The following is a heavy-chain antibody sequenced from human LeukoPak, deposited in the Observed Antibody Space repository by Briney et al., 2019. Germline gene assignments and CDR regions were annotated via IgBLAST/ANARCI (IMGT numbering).Heavy chain of an antibody. V-gene: IGHV3-23*01. CDR2: ISGSGGST. CDR1: GFTFSSYA. CDR3: AKGGDYNGSGSYWGFDY. Sequence: GGSLRLSCAASGFTFSSYAMSWVRQAPGKGLEWVSAISGSGGSTYYADSVKGRFTISRDNSENTLYLQMNSLRAEDTAVYYCAKGGDYNGSGSYWGFDYWGQGTLVTVSS. D-gene: IGHD3-10*01. J-gene: IGHJ4*02.